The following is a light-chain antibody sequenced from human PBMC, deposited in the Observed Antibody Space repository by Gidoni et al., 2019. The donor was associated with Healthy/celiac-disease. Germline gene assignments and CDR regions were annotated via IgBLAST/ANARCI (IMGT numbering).Light chain of an antibody. Sequence: DIQMTQSPSSLSASVGDRVTITCRASQSISSYLNWYQQKPGKAPKLLSYAASSLQSGVPSRLSGSGSGTDFTRTISSLQPEDFATYYCQQSYSTPPYSLGQETKLEIK. CDR2: AAS. CDR1: QSISSY. V-gene: IGKV1-39*01. J-gene: IGKJ2*03. CDR3: QQSYSTPPYS.